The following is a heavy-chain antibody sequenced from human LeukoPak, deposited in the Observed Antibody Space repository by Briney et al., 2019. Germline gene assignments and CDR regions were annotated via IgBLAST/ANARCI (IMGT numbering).Heavy chain of an antibody. V-gene: IGHV4-61*02. CDR1: GGSISSDDYY. CDR2: IYPDGST. CDR3: ARGFDGYNFFGY. D-gene: IGHD5-24*01. Sequence: TLSLTCTVSGGSISSDDYYWTWIRQPAGKGLEWIGRIYPDGSTTYNPSLKSRVTISLDTSKNQFSLTLSSVTAADTAVFYCARGFDGYNFFGYWGQGTLVTVSS. J-gene: IGHJ4*02.